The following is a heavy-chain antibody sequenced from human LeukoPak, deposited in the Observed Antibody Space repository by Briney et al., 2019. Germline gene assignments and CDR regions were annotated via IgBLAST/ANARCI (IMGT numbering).Heavy chain of an antibody. V-gene: IGHV3-33*06. CDR1: GFTFSHYG. CDR3: AKDAQRGFDYSNSLEH. CDR2: IWNDGSNK. Sequence: PGRSLRLSCATSGFTFSHYGMHWVRQALRKGVEWVAVIWNDGSNKYYGDSVKGRFTISRDNSKNTLYLQMSSLTVEDTAVYYCAKDAQRGFDYSNSLEHWGQGTLVTVSS. D-gene: IGHD4-11*01. J-gene: IGHJ5*02.